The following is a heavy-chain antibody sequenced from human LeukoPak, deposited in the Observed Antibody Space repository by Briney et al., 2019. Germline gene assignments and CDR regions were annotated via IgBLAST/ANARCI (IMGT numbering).Heavy chain of an antibody. CDR2: INLNSGNT. CDR3: ARVTGSIGY. Sequence: ASVKVSCKASGYTFTSYDINWVRQATGQGLEWMGWINLNSGNTGYAQNFQGRLTVTRDTSINTAYMELSTLRSEDTAIYYCARVTGSIGYWGQGTLVTVSS. J-gene: IGHJ4*02. CDR1: GYTFTSYD. D-gene: IGHD1-26*01. V-gene: IGHV1-8*01.